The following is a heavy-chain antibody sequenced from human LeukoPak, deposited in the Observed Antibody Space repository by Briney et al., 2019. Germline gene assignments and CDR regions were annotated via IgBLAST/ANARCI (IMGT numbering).Heavy chain of an antibody. J-gene: IGHJ4*02. V-gene: IGHV3-30-3*01. CDR2: ISYDGSIN. D-gene: IGHD2-15*01. CDR1: GFTFNSYA. Sequence: GGSLGLSCAASGFTFNSYAVHWVRQAPGKGLEWVAVISYDGSINFYAASVRGRFTISRDNSKNTLYLQMNSLRTEDTALYFCARDRRYCSGGIYYFDYFFDYWRQGTLVTVSS. CDR3: ARDRRYCSGGIYYFDYFFDY.